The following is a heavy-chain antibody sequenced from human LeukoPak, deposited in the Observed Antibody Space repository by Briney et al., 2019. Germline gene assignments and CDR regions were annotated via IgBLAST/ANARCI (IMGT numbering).Heavy chain of an antibody. J-gene: IGHJ4*02. CDR1: GGSFSGYY. D-gene: IGHD2-15*01. V-gene: IGHV4-34*01. CDR3: ASVDCSGGSCYYFDY. Sequence: SETLSLTCAVYGGSFSGYYWSWIRQPPGKGLEWIGEINHSGSTNYNPSLKSRVTISVDTSKNQFSLKLSSVTAADTAVYYCASVDCSGGSCYYFDYWRQGTLVTVSS. CDR2: INHSGST.